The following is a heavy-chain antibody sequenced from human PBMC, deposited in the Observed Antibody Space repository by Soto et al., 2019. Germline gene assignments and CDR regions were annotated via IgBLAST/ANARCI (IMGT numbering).Heavy chain of an antibody. V-gene: IGHV3-30-3*01. CDR1: GFTFSSYA. D-gene: IGHD6-19*01. CDR2: ISYDGSNK. J-gene: IGHJ6*02. CDR3: ARDQYVVVGAVAGRPPSTIYGMDV. Sequence: GGSLRLSCAASGFTFSSYAMHWVRQAPGKGLEWVAVISYDGSNKYYADSVKGRFTISRDNSKNTLYLQMNSLRAEDTAVYYCARDQYVVVGAVAGRPPSTIYGMDVWGQGTTVTVSS.